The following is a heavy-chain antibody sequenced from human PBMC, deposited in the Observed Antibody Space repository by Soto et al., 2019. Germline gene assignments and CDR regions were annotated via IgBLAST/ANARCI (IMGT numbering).Heavy chain of an antibody. CDR2: IYYDGSNE. Sequence: QVQLVESGGVVVQPGRSLRLSCAASGFTFSSYGMHWVRQAPGKGLEWVAVIYYDGSNEYYADSVKGRFTISRDNSKNTLYLQMNSLRAEDTAVYYCARDYSSTSYGFDSWGQGTLVTFSS. V-gene: IGHV3-33*01. J-gene: IGHJ4*02. D-gene: IGHD6-13*01. CDR1: GFTFSSYG. CDR3: ARDYSSTSYGFDS.